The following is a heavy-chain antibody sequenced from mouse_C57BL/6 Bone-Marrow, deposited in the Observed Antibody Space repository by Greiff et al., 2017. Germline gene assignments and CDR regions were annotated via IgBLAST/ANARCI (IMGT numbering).Heavy chain of an antibody. CDR1: GYTFTSYG. D-gene: IGHD2-5*01. CDR3: ARHEDKSNFPWFAY. Sequence: LQQSGAELARPGASVKLSCKASGYTFTSYGISWVKQRTGQGLEWIGEIYPRSGNTYYNEKFKDKATLTADKSSSTVYMELSRLTSEDSAVYFCARHEDKSNFPWFAYWGQGTLVTVSA. J-gene: IGHJ3*01. V-gene: IGHV1-81*01. CDR2: IYPRSGNT.